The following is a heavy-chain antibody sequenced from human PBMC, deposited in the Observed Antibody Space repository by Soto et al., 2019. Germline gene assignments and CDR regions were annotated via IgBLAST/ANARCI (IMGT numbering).Heavy chain of an antibody. CDR2: IYYSGST. V-gene: IGHV4-39*01. CDR1: GGSMSTSYY. J-gene: IGHJ4*02. Sequence: SETLSLTCTVSGGSMSTSYYWGWIRQPPGKGLEWIGSIYYSGSTYYNPSLKSRVTISVDTSKNQFSLKLTSVTAADTSVYYCATLWFGEADYWGQGTLVTVSS. CDR3: ATLWFGEADY. D-gene: IGHD3-10*01.